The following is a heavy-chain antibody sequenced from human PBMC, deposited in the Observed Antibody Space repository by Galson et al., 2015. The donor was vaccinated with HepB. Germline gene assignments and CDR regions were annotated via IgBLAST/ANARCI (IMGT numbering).Heavy chain of an antibody. D-gene: IGHD3-22*01. J-gene: IGHJ3*02. CDR2: VSFDGSNK. CDR1: GFTFSRYD. CDR3: AKGLKYHYESSRHYRESDAVDI. V-gene: IGHV3-30*18. Sequence: SLRLSCAASGFTFSRYDMHWVRQAPGKGLEWVAVVSFDGSNKYYVDSVKGRFTISRDNSKNTLYLQMNSLRAEDTAVYYCAKGLKYHYESSRHYRESDAVDILVQGTMVTVSS.